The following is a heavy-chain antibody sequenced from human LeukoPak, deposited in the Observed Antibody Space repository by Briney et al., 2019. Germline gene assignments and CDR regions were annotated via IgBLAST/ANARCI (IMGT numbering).Heavy chain of an antibody. J-gene: IGHJ5*02. V-gene: IGHV1-69*04. Sequence: SVKVSCKASGGTFSSYAISWVRQAPGQGLEWMGRIIPILGIANYAQKFQGRVTITADKSTSTAYMELSSLRSDDTAVYYCAREYYGRALDPWGQGTLVTVSS. CDR1: GGTFSSYA. CDR3: AREYYGRALDP. D-gene: IGHD2-21*01. CDR2: IIPILGIA.